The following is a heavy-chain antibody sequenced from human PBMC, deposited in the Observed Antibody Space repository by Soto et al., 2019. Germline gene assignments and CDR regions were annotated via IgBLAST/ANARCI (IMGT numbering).Heavy chain of an antibody. V-gene: IGHV1-18*04. CDR1: GYTFINHG. J-gene: IGHJ4*02. CDR2: ISGYDGET. CDR3: ARSLWKADYLEVFDF. Sequence: GASVKVSCKTSGYTFINHGVAWVRQAPGQGLEWMGWISGYDGETNYAPNLRGRLTLTTDTSTTTAYMELTSLRFDDSAVYFCARSLWKADYLEVFDFGGKGTRGTLSS. D-gene: IGHD1-1*01.